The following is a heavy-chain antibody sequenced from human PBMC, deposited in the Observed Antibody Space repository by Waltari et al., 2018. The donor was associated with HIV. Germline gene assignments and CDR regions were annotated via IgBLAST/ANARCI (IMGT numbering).Heavy chain of an antibody. V-gene: IGHV3-21*06. CDR1: GFTFSSYC. D-gene: IGHD3-10*01. CDR2: ISTSSSHI. J-gene: IGHJ4*02. Sequence: EVQVVESGGGLVKPGGSLRLSCAASGFTFSSYCMNWVRQAPGKGMEWVYSISTSSSHINYGDSVRNRLTISRDNDQNSLYLQMNSLRVEDTAVYYCAIVGTSGGDFWGQGTLVTVSS. CDR3: AIVGTSGGDF.